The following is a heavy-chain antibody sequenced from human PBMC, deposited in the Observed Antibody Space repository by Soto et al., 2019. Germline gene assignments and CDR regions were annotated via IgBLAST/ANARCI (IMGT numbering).Heavy chain of an antibody. J-gene: IGHJ6*02. CDR2: IYTSGST. Sequence: SETLSLTCTVSGGSISSYSWSWIRQPAGKGLEWIGRIYTSGSTNYNPSLKSRVTMSVDTSKNQFSLKLSSVTAADTAVYYCARDRKQLATYGMDVWGQGTMVTVSS. CDR3: ARDRKQLATYGMDV. CDR1: GGSISSYS. D-gene: IGHD6-13*01. V-gene: IGHV4-4*07.